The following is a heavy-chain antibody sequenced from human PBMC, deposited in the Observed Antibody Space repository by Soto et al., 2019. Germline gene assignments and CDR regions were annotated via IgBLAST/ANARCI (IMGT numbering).Heavy chain of an antibody. CDR1: GFTFSSYA. J-gene: IGHJ4*02. D-gene: IGHD4-17*01. CDR3: ARAPTTVVTPYYFDY. CDR2: ISYDGSNK. V-gene: IGHV3-30-3*01. Sequence: QVQLVESGGGVVQPGRSLRLSCAASGFTFSSYAMHWVRQAPGKGLEWVAVISYDGSNKYYADSVKGRFTISRDNSKNTLYLQMNSLRAEDTAVYYCARAPTTVVTPYYFDYWGQGTLVTVSS.